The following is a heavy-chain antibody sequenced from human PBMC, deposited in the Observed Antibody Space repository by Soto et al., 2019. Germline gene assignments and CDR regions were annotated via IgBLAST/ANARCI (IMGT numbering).Heavy chain of an antibody. J-gene: IGHJ4*02. CDR3: ARSGQNGNYILDY. CDR2: ISAYSGNT. D-gene: IGHD1-7*01. CDR1: GYTFTNYG. V-gene: IGHV1-18*01. Sequence: QVRLVQSGAEVKKPWASVKVSCKASGYTFTNYGISWVRQAPGQGLDWMGWISAYSGNTNYAQDLQDRVTMTTDTCTNTAYTELRSLRSDDTAVYYCARSGQNGNYILDYWGQGTLVTVSS.